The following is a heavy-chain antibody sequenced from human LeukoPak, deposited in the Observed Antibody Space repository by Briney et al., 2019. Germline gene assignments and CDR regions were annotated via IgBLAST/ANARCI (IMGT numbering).Heavy chain of an antibody. CDR2: ISGSGGST. D-gene: IGHD4-11*01. CDR3: AKGMTTVTSALGY. Sequence: GGSLRLSCAASGFTFSNAWMSWARQAPGKGLEWVSAISGSGGSTYYADSVKGRFTISRDNSKNTLYLQMNSLRAEDTAVYYCAKGMTTVTSALGYWGQGTLVTVSS. CDR1: GFTFSNAW. V-gene: IGHV3-23*01. J-gene: IGHJ4*02.